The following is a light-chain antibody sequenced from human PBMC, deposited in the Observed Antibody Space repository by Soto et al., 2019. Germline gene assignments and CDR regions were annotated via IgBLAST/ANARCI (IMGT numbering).Light chain of an antibody. CDR1: SSDVGGYNY. CDR2: EVS. J-gene: IGLJ1*01. V-gene: IGLV2-8*01. CDR3: CSYAGTVAYV. Sequence: QSVLTQPPSASGSPGQSVTISCTGTSSDVGGYNYVSWYQQHPGKAPKLMIYEVSKRPSGVSDRFSGSKSGDTASLTISGLQAEDEADYFCCSYAGTVAYVFGTGTKVTVL.